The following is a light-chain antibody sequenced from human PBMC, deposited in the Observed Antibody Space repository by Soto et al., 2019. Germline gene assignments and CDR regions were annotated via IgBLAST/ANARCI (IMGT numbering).Light chain of an antibody. Sequence: DIQMTQSPSTLSASVGDRVTITCRASQSISSWLAWYQQKPGKAPKLLIYDASSLESGVPSRFSGSGSGTEFTLTISSRQPDDVATYYCQQYNSYSGTFGQGTKVEIK. CDR1: QSISSW. CDR2: DAS. CDR3: QQYNSYSGT. J-gene: IGKJ1*01. V-gene: IGKV1-5*01.